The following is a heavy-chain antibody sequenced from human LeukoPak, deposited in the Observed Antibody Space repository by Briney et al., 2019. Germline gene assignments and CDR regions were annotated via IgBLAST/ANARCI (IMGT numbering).Heavy chain of an antibody. V-gene: IGHV2-5*01. CDR3: AHNDRETGTPGY. J-gene: IGHJ4*02. Sequence: SGPTLVKPTQTLTLTSTFSGFSLSTSGVGVGWIRQPPGKALEWLAVIYWNDDKGYSPSLKSRLTITKDTSKNQVVLTMTNMDPVDTATYYCAHNDRETGTPGYWGQGTLVTVSS. CDR1: GFSLSTSGVG. CDR2: IYWNDDK. D-gene: IGHD1-1*01.